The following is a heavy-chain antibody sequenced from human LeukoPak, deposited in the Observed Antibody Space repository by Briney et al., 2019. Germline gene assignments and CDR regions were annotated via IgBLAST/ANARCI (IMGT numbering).Heavy chain of an antibody. D-gene: IGHD2-2*01. CDR2: INPNSGGT. CDR1: GYTFTGYY. CDR3: ARDPQDIVVVPAAMWYYYYGMDV. V-gene: IGHV1-2*02. J-gene: IGHJ6*02. Sequence: GASVKVSCKAPGYTFTGYYMHWVRQAPGQGLEWMGWINPNSGGTNYAQKFQGRVTMTRDTSISTAYMSRLRSDDTAVYYCARDPQDIVVVPAAMWYYYYGMDVWGQGTTVTVPS.